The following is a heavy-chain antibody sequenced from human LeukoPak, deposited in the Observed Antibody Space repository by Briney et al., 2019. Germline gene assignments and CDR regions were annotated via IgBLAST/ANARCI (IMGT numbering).Heavy chain of an antibody. CDR1: GDSVSINSAA. J-gene: IGHJ4*02. CDR2: TYQRSKWYN. V-gene: IGHV6-1*01. Sequence: SQTLSLTCAISGDSVSINSAAWNRIRQSPLRGLEWLGRTYQRSKWYNDYAVSVKSRITINPDISKNQFSLQLNSVTPEDTAVYYCARSPSPYSSGWYFDYWGQGTLVTVSS. D-gene: IGHD6-19*01. CDR3: ARSPSPYSSGWYFDY.